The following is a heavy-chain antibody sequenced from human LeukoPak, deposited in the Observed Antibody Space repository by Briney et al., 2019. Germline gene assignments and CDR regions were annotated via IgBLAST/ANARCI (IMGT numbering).Heavy chain of an antibody. V-gene: IGHV4-34*01. CDR1: GGSFSGYY. CDR2: INHSGST. Sequence: SETLSLTCAVYGGSFSGYYSSWIRQPPGKGLEWIGEINHSGSTNYNPSLKSRVTISVDTSKNQFSLKLSSVTAADTAVYYCARGGGYDFWSGYGYYGMDVWGQGTTVTVSS. J-gene: IGHJ6*02. CDR3: ARGGGYDFWSGYGYYGMDV. D-gene: IGHD3-3*01.